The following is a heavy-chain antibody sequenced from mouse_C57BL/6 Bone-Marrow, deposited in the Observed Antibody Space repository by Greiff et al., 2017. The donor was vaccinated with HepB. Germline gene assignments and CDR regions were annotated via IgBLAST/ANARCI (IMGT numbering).Heavy chain of an antibody. CDR1: GFTFSDYG. CDR2: ISSGSSTI. D-gene: IGHD2-2*01. J-gene: IGHJ3*01. Sequence: DVMLVESGGGLVKPGGSLKLSCAASGFTFSDYGMHWVRQAPEKGLEWVAYISSGSSTIYYADTVKGRFTISRDNAKNTLFLQMTSLRSEDTAMYYCATPTSFYGYDPFAYWGQGTLVTVSA. V-gene: IGHV5-17*01. CDR3: ATPTSFYGYDPFAY.